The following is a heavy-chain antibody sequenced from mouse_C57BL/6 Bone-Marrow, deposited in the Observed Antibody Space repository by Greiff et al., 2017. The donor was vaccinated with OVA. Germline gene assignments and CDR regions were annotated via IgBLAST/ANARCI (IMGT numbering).Heavy chain of an antibody. D-gene: IGHD1-1*01. CDR1: GFSLTSYG. V-gene: IGHV2-2*01. J-gene: IGHJ3*01. CDR3: ARNGILRSFAY. CDR2: IWSGGST. Sequence: QVQLKQSGPGLVQPSQSLSITCTVSGFSLTSYGVHWVRQSPGKGLEWLGVIWSGGSTDYNAAFISRLSISKDNSKSQVFFKMNSLQADDTAIDYCARNGILRSFAYWGQGTLVTVSA.